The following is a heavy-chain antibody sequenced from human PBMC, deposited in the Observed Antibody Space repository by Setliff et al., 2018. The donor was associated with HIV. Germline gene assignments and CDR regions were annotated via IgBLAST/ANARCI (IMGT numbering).Heavy chain of an antibody. CDR3: ARFGGTYSSNYFDF. J-gene: IGHJ4*02. CDR2: IYYSGST. Sequence: PSETLSLTCTVSGGSISNSRYYWSWIRQPPGKGLEWIGSIYYSGSTYYNPSLKSRVTISVDTSKNQFSLKLSSVTAADAAVYYCARFGGTYSSNYFDFWCQGTLVTVSS. CDR1: GGSISNSRYY. D-gene: IGHD1-26*01. V-gene: IGHV4-39*01.